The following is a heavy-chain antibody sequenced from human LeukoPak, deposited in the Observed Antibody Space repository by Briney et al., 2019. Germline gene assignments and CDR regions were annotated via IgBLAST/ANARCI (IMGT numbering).Heavy chain of an antibody. Sequence: ASVKVSCKASGYTFTGYYMHWVRQGAGQGREWMGRSNPNSGGTNYAQKFQGRGTITRDTSISTAYMELSRLRSDDTAVYYCARDLGGSYYNYFDYWGQGTLVTVSS. D-gene: IGHD1-26*01. CDR2: SNPNSGGT. CDR1: GYTFTGYY. V-gene: IGHV1-2*06. CDR3: ARDLGGSYYNYFDY. J-gene: IGHJ4*02.